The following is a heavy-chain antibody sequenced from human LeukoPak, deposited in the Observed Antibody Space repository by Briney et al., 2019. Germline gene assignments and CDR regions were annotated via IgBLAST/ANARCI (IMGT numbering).Heavy chain of an antibody. V-gene: IGHV3-23*01. J-gene: IGHJ4*02. Sequence: GGSLRLSCAASEFTFSSYAMSWVRQAPGKGLEWVSAISGSGGSTYYADSVKGRFTISRDNSKNTLYLQMNSLRAEDTAVYYCAREDEYYDILTGYSYLDYWGQGTLVTVSS. CDR1: EFTFSSYA. CDR3: AREDEYYDILTGYSYLDY. D-gene: IGHD3-9*01. CDR2: ISGSGGST.